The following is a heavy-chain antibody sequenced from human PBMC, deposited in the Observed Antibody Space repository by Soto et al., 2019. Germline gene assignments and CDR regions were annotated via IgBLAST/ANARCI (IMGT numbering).Heavy chain of an antibody. Sequence: QVPLVESGGGVVQPGRSLRLSCAASGFTFSTYGMHWVRQAPGKGLEWVAVISYDGSNKYYADSVKGRLTISRDNSKNTLYLQMSSLRAEDTAVYYCAKGFSYSVIDYWGQGTRGTVAS. J-gene: IGHJ4*02. V-gene: IGHV3-30*18. CDR2: ISYDGSNK. CDR3: AKGFSYSVIDY. D-gene: IGHD5-18*01. CDR1: GFTFSTYG.